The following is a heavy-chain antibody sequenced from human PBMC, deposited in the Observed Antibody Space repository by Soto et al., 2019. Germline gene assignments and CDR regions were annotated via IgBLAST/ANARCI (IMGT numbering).Heavy chain of an antibody. Sequence: SETLSLTCTVSGGSISSYYWSWIRQPPGKGLEWIGYIYYSGSTNYNPSLKSRVTISVDTSKNQFSLKLSSVTAADTAVYYCARERITMVRGVIGYYYGMDVWGQGTTVTVSS. CDR2: IYYSGST. V-gene: IGHV4-59*01. D-gene: IGHD3-10*01. J-gene: IGHJ6*02. CDR3: ARERITMVRGVIGYYYGMDV. CDR1: GGSISSYY.